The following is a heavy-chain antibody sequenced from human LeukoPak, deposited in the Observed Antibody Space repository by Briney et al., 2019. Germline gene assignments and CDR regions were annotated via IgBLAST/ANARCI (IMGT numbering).Heavy chain of an antibody. CDR3: ARGPRFGELLWHWFDP. J-gene: IGHJ5*02. CDR2: MYHSGST. CDR1: GYSISSGHY. V-gene: IGHV4-38-2*02. Sequence: SETLSLTCTVSGYSISSGHYWGWIRQPPGKGLVWIGSMYHSGSTYYNPPLKSRVTISEDTSKNQFSLKLRSVTAADTAVYYCARGPRFGELLWHWFDPWGQGTLVTVSS. D-gene: IGHD3-10*01.